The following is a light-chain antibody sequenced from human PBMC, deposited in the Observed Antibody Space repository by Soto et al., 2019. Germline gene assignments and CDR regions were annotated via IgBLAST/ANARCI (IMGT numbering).Light chain of an antibody. J-gene: IGKJ3*01. V-gene: IGKV3-15*01. CDR2: GAS. CDR3: QQLDSYPRT. CDR1: QSVSSN. Sequence: EIVMTQSPATLSVSPGERATLSCRASQSVSSNLAWYQQKPGQATRLLIYGASTRATGIPDRFSGSGSGTDFTLTISRLEPEDFATYFCQQLDSYPRTFGPGTKVDIK.